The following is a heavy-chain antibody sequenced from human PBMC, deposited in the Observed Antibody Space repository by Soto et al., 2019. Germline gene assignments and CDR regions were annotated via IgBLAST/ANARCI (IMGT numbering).Heavy chain of an antibody. D-gene: IGHD2-2*01. CDR3: ARERCSTGCPMDV. CDR2: IYHRGST. Sequence: SEALSLTYTVSGVFIRSCGYYWSWIRQHPWKGLDWIGYIYHRGSTYYNPPLKSRVTISVDTSDNQFSLRLSSVTAADTAIYYCARERCSTGCPMDVWGQGATPTVSS. V-gene: IGHV4-31*03. CDR1: GVFIRSCGYY. J-gene: IGHJ6*02.